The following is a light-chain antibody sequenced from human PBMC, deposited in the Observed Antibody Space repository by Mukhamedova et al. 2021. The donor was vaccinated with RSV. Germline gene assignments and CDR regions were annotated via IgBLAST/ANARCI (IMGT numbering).Light chain of an antibody. V-gene: IGLV2-11*01. CDR3: CSYSRTYTWP. CDR2: DVN. CDR1: SSDVGGYNY. J-gene: IGLJ2*01. Sequence: GGSSDVGGYNYVSWYQQLPGKAPKLMIYDVNKRPSGIPDRFSGSKSGNTASLTISGLQAEDEADYYCCSYSRTYTWPFGGGT.